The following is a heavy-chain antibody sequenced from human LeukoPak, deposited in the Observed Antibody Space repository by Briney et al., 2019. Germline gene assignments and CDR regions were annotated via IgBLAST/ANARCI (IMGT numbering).Heavy chain of an antibody. CDR3: ARGRELVWAFDI. Sequence: SETLSLTCTVSGGSISSYYWSWIRQPPGKGLEWIGYIYCSGSTNYNPSLKSRVTISVDTSKNQFSLKLSSVTAADTAVYYCARGRELVWAFDIWGQGTMVTVSS. J-gene: IGHJ3*02. CDR1: GGSISSYY. D-gene: IGHD6-13*01. V-gene: IGHV4-59*01. CDR2: IYCSGST.